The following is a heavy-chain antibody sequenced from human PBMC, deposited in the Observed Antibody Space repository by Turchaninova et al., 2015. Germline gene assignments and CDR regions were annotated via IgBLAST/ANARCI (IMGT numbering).Heavy chain of an antibody. D-gene: IGHD3-22*01. CDR3: ARAGPYYYDSSGYPFRYFDL. CDR2: INHSGST. CDR1: GESFSVYN. J-gene: IGHJ2*01. Sequence: QVQLQQWGAGLLRPSETLPIYVASSGESFSVYNWSCIRQHPCKGLECIWEINHSGSTNYNPSLKSRVTISVDTSKNQFSLKLSSVTAADTAVYYCARAGPYYYDSSGYPFRYFDLWGRGTLVTVSS. V-gene: IGHV4-34*01.